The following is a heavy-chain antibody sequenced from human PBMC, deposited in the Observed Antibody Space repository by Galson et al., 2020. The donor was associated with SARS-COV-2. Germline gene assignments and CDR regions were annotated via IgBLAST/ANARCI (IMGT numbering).Heavy chain of an antibody. V-gene: IGHV1-2*02. CDR1: GYTFTDHY. CDR3: ASEGADDSKGWYVGALDAT. CDR2: INPNSGDT. J-gene: IGHJ5*02. Sequence: ASVKVSCKTSGYTFTDHYIHWVRQAPGQGLEWMGRINPNSGDTTYAQKFQGRVVMTRDTSGTTAYMELSRLTSDDTAVYYCASEGADDSKGWYVGALDATWGQGTLVTVSS. D-gene: IGHD6-19*01.